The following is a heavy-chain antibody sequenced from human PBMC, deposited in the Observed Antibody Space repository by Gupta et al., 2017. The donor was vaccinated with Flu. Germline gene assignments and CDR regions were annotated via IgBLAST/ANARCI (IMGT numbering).Heavy chain of an antibody. CDR3: AKDMSSRGMDV. D-gene: IGHD6-19*01. CDR1: TFDDYA. V-gene: IGHV3-9*01. Sequence: TFDDYAMHWARQAPGKGLEWVSGISWNSGSIGYADSVKGRFTISRDNAKNSLYLQMNSLRAEDTALYYCAKDMSSRGMDVWGQGTTVTVSS. J-gene: IGHJ6*02. CDR2: ISWNSGSI.